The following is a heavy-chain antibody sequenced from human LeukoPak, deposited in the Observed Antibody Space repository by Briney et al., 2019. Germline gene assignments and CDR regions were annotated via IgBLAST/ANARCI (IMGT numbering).Heavy chain of an antibody. CDR2: IYTSGST. CDR3: ARYSSSLPIDY. V-gene: IGHV4-4*07. CDR1: SGSISNYY. Sequence: SETLSLTCTVSSGSISNYYWSWIRQPAGKELEWIGRIYTSGSTNYNPSLKSRVTMSVDTSKNQFSLNLSSVTAADTAVYYCARYSSSLPIDYWGQGTLVTVSS. D-gene: IGHD6-6*01. J-gene: IGHJ4*02.